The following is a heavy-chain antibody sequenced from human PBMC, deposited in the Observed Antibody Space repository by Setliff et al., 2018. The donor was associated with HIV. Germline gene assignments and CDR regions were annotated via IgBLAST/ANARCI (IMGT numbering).Heavy chain of an antibody. D-gene: IGHD6-13*01. J-gene: IGHJ6*02. CDR2: IGGSTGST. CDR1: GFAFDNYC. V-gene: IGHV3-23*01. CDR3: ARDCRVGWVFTYGMDV. Sequence: PGGSLRLSCAASGFAFDNYCMTWVRQAPGKGLEWISAIGGSTGSTYYADSVKGRFTISRDNSKNTLFLQMNSLRPEDTAVYYCARDCRVGWVFTYGMDVWGQRTLVTVSS.